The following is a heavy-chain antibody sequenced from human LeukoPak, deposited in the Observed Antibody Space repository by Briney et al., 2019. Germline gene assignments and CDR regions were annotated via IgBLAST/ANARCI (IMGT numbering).Heavy chain of an antibody. CDR1: GGTFSSYA. CDR2: MNPNSGNT. Sequence: ASVKVSCKASGGTFSSYAISWVRQATGQGLEWMGWMNPNSGNTGYAQKFQGRVTMTRNTSISTAYMELSSLRSEDTAVYYCARAGFRSCSSTSCSRDLRYWGQGTLVTVSS. J-gene: IGHJ4*02. V-gene: IGHV1-8*02. D-gene: IGHD2-2*01. CDR3: ARAGFRSCSSTSCSRDLRY.